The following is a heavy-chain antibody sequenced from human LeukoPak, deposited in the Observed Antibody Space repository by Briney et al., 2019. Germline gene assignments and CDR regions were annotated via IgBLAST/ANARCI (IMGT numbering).Heavy chain of an antibody. Sequence: SETLSLTCTVSGGSISSYYWNWIRQPPGKGLEWIGYIYYNGSTNYNPSLKSRVTISVDKSKNQFSLKLSSVTAADTAVYYCARVGDGSIVVVPAAQYYFDYWGQGTLVTVSS. CDR1: GGSISSYY. CDR3: ARVGDGSIVVVPAAQYYFDY. V-gene: IGHV4-59*12. CDR2: IYYNGST. D-gene: IGHD2-2*01. J-gene: IGHJ4*02.